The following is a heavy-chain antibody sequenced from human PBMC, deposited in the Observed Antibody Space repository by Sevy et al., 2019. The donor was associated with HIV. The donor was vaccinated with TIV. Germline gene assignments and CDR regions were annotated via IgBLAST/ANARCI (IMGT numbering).Heavy chain of an antibody. Sequence: GGSLRLSCEASGFTFRDYSMNWVRQAPGKGLEWVSSISSGSSYKKYGDSVKGRFTISRDNAKNSLYLQLNSLKAEDTAVYYCTRVDYYDTSGSHNWGQGTLVTVSS. D-gene: IGHD3-22*01. CDR3: TRVDYYDTSGSHN. CDR1: GFTFRDYS. CDR2: ISSGSSYK. V-gene: IGHV3-21*01. J-gene: IGHJ4*02.